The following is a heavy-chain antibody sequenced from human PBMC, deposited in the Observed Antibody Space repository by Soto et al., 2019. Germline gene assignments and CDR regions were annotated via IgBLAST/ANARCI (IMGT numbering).Heavy chain of an antibody. V-gene: IGHV1-24*01. D-gene: IGHD3-10*01. CDR3: ATDPVRGNGMDV. CDR2: FDPEDGET. CDR1: RYTLTELS. J-gene: IGHJ6*02. Sequence: SAEVSFKVSRYTLTELSMHWVRQAPGKGLEWMGGFDPEDGETIYAQKFQGRVTMTEDTSTDTAYMELSSLRSEDTAVYYCATDPVRGNGMDVWGQGTAVTVSS.